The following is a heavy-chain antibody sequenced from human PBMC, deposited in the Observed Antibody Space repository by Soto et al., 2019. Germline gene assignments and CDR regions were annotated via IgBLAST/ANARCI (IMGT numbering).Heavy chain of an antibody. CDR2: IDNVGTLT. D-gene: IGHD6-19*01. Sequence: LRLSCAASGFTFSTYWMHWVRQTPGKGLEWVSRIDNVGTLTTYADSVKGRFTISRDNAKSTLYLQMNSLRAEDTAVYYCARDQTVAGPTTFDYCGQGTLVTVS. CDR3: ARDQTVAGPTTFDY. V-gene: IGHV3-74*01. CDR1: GFTFSTYW. J-gene: IGHJ4*02.